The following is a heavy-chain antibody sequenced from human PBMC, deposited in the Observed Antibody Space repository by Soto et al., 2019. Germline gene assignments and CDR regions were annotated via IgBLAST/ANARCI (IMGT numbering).Heavy chain of an antibody. CDR2: ISHDGDKE. CDR3: AKAGFTIFGEGFDP. D-gene: IGHD3-3*01. CDR1: GFAFRSYG. V-gene: IGHV3-30*18. J-gene: IGHJ5*02. Sequence: QEQLVESGGGVVQPGSSLRLSCAASGFAFRSYGMHWVRQAPDKGLEWVALISHDGDKEYYADSVKGRFTISRDNSENTLFLRMNSLTADDSAVYFCAKAGFTIFGEGFDPWGQGTRVTVSS.